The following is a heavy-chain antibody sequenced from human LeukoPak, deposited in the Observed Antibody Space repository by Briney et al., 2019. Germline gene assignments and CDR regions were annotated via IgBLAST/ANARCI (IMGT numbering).Heavy chain of an antibody. D-gene: IGHD5-12*01. V-gene: IGHV4-59*01. CDR1: GGSITNYY. CDR2: IYYSGST. Sequence: SETLSLTCTVSGGSITNYYWSWIRQPPGKGLEWIGYIYYSGSTNYNPSLKSRVTISVDTSKNQFSLKLTSVTAADTAVYYCARSGGYSGYSSVWSQGTLVTVSS. J-gene: IGHJ4*02. CDR3: ARSGGYSGYSSV.